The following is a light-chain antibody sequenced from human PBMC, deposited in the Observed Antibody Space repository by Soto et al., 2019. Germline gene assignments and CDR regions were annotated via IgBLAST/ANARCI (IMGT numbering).Light chain of an antibody. CDR3: SSYTSSSTLV. CDR2: EVS. Sequence: HSVLTLPASVSVSPGQSITISCTGTSSDVGGYNYVSWYQQHPGKAPKLMIYEVSNRPSGVSNRFSGSKSGNTASLTISGLQAEDEADYYCSSYTSSSTLVFGTGTKVTVL. J-gene: IGLJ1*01. CDR1: SSDVGGYNY. V-gene: IGLV2-14*01.